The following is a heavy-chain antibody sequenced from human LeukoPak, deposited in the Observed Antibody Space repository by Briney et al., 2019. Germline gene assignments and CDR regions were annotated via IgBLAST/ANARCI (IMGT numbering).Heavy chain of an antibody. CDR1: GFTFSSYE. V-gene: IGHV3-48*03. CDR2: ISSSGSTI. D-gene: IGHD3-22*01. Sequence: GGSLRLSCAASGFTFSSYEMNWVRQAPGKGLEWVSYISSSGSTIYYADSVKGRFTISRDNAKNSLYLQMNSLRAEDTAVYYCARDASFFYDSSGYCFDYWGQGTLVTVSS. CDR3: ARDASFFYDSSGYCFDY. J-gene: IGHJ4*02.